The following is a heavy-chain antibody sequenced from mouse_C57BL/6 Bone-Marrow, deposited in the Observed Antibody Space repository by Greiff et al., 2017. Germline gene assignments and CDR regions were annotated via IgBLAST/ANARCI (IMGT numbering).Heavy chain of an antibody. CDR3: ATRKQGPYCFDY. CDR2: ILPGSGST. V-gene: IGHV1-9*01. CDR1: GYTFTGYW. Sequence: QVQLKESGAELMKPGASVKLSCKATGYTFTGYWIEWVKQRPGHGLEWIGEILPGSGSTNYNEKFKGKATFTAYTSFNTAYMQLSSLTTEDSAIYYCATRKQGPYCFDYWGQGTTLSGSS. D-gene: IGHD4-1*01. J-gene: IGHJ2*01.